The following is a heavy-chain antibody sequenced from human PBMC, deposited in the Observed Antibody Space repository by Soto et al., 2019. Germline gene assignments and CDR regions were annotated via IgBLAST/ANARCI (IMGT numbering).Heavy chain of an antibody. CDR1: GFTFSSYA. Sequence: PGGSLRLSCAASGFTFSSYAMHWVRQAPGKGLEWVAVISYDGSNKYYADSVKGRFTISRDNSQNTLYLQMNSLRAEDTAVYYCARSGTSNSGMDVWGRGNTVTVSS. D-gene: IGHD1-7*01. V-gene: IGHV3-30-3*01. CDR3: ARSGTSNSGMDV. J-gene: IGHJ6*02. CDR2: ISYDGSNK.